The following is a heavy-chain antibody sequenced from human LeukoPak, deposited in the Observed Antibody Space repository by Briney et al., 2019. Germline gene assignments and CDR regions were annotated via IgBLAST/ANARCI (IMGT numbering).Heavy chain of an antibody. D-gene: IGHD3-3*01. CDR3: AKDPYDFCGGYYTGDNN. CDR2: IRYDGSNK. J-gene: IGHJ4*02. CDR1: GFTFSSYG. V-gene: IGHV3-30*02. Sequence: GGSLRLSCAASGFTFSSYGMHWVRQAPGKGLEWVAFIRYDGSNKYYADSVKGRFTISRDNSKNTLYLQMNSLRAEDTAVYYCAKDPYDFCGGYYTGDNNWGQGTLVTVSS.